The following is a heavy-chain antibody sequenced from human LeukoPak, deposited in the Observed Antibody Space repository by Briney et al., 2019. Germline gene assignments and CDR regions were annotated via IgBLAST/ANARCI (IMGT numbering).Heavy chain of an antibody. D-gene: IGHD3-3*01. Sequence: GGSLRLSCAASGFTLSSYWMHWVRQAPGKGLVWVSRINGDGRITTYADSVKGRFTISRDTAKNTLYLQMNSLRAEDTAVYYCAREGGFAGNGMDVWGQGTTVTVSS. CDR1: GFTLSSYW. J-gene: IGHJ6*02. CDR3: AREGGFAGNGMDV. V-gene: IGHV3-74*01. CDR2: INGDGRIT.